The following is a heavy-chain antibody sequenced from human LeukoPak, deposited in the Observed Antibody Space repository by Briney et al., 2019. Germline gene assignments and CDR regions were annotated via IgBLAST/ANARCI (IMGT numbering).Heavy chain of an antibody. J-gene: IGHJ4*02. Sequence: GGSLRLSCAASGFTVGSNYMSWVRQAPGKGLEWVSVIYSGGSTYYADSVKGRFTISRDNSKNTLYLQMNSLRAEDTAVYYCATCRDGYNFDYWGQGTLVTVSS. D-gene: IGHD5-24*01. CDR2: IYSGGST. CDR1: GFTVGSNY. V-gene: IGHV3-66*01. CDR3: ATCRDGYNFDY.